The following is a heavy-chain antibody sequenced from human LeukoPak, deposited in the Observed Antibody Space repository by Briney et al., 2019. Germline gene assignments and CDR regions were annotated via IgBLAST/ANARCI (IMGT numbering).Heavy chain of an antibody. CDR3: AKDLTRTYCSGDTCYPDH. CDR2: LTSSGGST. Sequence: PGGSLRLSCAASGFTFSSYAMTWVRQAPGRGLGWVSSLTSSGGSTYYADSVKGRFTISRDNSKKTLDLQMNSLRVEDTAVYYCAKDLTRTYCSGDTCYPDHWGQGTLVTVSS. V-gene: IGHV3-23*01. CDR1: GFTFSSYA. J-gene: IGHJ4*02. D-gene: IGHD2-15*01.